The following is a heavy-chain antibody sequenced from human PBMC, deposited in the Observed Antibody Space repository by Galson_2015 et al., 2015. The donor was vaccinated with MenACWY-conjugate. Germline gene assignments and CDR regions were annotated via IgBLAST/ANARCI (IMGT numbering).Heavy chain of an antibody. CDR1: GFTFSSYA. CDR2: IRYDGSEK. Sequence: SLRLSCAASGFTFSSYAMHWVRQPPGKGLEWVAFIRYDGSEKYYGDSVKGRFTISRDNSKNTLYLQMNSLRSEDTAVYYCAKDGSSEYFQHWGQGTLVTVSS. D-gene: IGHD1-26*01. V-gene: IGHV3-30*02. CDR3: AKDGSSEYFQH. J-gene: IGHJ1*01.